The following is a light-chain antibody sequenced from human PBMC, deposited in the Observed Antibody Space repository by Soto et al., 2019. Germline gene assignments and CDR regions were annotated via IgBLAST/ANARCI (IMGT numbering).Light chain of an antibody. V-gene: IGKV3-20*01. CDR3: QQYGSSPPYT. CDR1: QSVSNNY. J-gene: IGKJ2*01. CDR2: GSS. Sequence: EVVLTQSPGTLSLSPGERATLSCRASQSVSNNYFAWYQQKPGQAPRLLIFGSSDRATGIPDRFSGSGSGKDFNLTISRLEHEDFAVYYCQQYGSSPPYTFGQGTKLEIK.